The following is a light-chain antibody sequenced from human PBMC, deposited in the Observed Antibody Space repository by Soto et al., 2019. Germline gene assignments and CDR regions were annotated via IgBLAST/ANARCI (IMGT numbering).Light chain of an antibody. CDR3: QQAKSFPVS. V-gene: IGKV1D-12*01. CDR2: AAS. J-gene: IGKJ5*01. Sequence: IQMTQSPSSVSASVVARVTITWRASQDIGSWFAWYQQKPGKVPNLLIYAASIWQSGVPSRFSGSGSGKDFTLTINNLQPEDFATYYCQQAKSFPVSFGQGTRLEI. CDR1: QDIGSW.